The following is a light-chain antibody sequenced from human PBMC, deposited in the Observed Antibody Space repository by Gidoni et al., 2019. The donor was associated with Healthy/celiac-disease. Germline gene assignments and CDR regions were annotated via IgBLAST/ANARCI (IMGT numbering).Light chain of an antibody. J-gene: IGKJ3*01. Sequence: EIVMTQSPATLSVSPAESATLSCRASQSVSSNLAWYQQKPGQAPRLLIHGASTTATGIPARFSGSGSGTEFTLTISSLQSEDFAVYDCQQYNNWPPLFTFXPXTKVXIK. CDR1: QSVSSN. CDR3: QQYNNWPPLFT. CDR2: GAS. V-gene: IGKV3-15*01.